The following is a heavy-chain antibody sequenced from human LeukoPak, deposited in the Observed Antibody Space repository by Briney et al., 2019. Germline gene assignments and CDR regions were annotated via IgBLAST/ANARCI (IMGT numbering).Heavy chain of an antibody. CDR1: GFTLSGYA. D-gene: IGHD2-15*01. J-gene: IGHJ4*02. CDR2: IIVSGNT. CDR3: AKAPVTTCSGAYCYPFDY. V-gene: IGHV3-23*01. Sequence: GGSLRLSCAASGFTLSGYAMSWVPQGPGKGLEWVSPIIVSGNTYHADSVKGRFTISRESSKNTLYLQMNSLRAGDAAVYYCAKAPVTTCSGAYCYPFDYWSQGTLVTVSS.